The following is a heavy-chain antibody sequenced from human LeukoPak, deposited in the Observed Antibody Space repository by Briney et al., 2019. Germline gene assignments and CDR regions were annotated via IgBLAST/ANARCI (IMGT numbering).Heavy chain of an antibody. Sequence: SETLSLTCTVSGGSISSYYWSWLRQSPGKGLEGIGYIYYSGSTNYNPSLTSRVTISVDTSKNQFSLKLSSVTAADTAVYYCAMLLLGYCSSTSCYPGAFDIWGQGTMVTVSS. CDR2: IYYSGST. CDR1: GGSISSYY. J-gene: IGHJ3*02. V-gene: IGHV4-59*01. CDR3: AMLLLGYCSSTSCYPGAFDI. D-gene: IGHD2-2*01.